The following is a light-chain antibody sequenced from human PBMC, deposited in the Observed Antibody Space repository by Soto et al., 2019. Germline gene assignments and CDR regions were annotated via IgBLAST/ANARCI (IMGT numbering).Light chain of an antibody. V-gene: IGKV1-5*03. CDR3: QQYNTMAT. CDR1: QSISSW. J-gene: IGKJ1*01. CDR2: KAS. Sequence: DIQMTQSPSTLSASVGDRVSITCRASQSISSWVAWYQQKPGKAPKLLISKASSLESGVPSRFSGSGSGTEFTLTITSLQPDDFATYYCQQYNTMATVGQGTKVEIK.